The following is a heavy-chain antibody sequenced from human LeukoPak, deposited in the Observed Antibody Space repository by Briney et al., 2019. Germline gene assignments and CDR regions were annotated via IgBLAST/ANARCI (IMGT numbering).Heavy chain of an antibody. J-gene: IGHJ4*02. Sequence: PSETLSLTCTLSGGSISSSSYYWGWIRQPPGKGLEWIGSIYYSGSTYYNPSLNRRVTISVDTSKNQFSLKLSSVTAADTAVYYCARHRYCSSTSCYFFDYWGQGTLVTVSA. CDR3: ARHRYCSSTSCYFFDY. V-gene: IGHV4-39*01. CDR1: GGSISSSSYY. CDR2: IYYSGST. D-gene: IGHD2-2*01.